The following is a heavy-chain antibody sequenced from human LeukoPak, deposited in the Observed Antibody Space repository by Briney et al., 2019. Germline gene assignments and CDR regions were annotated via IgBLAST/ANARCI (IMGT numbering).Heavy chain of an antibody. D-gene: IGHD2-21*01. Sequence: PSETLSLTCAVCGYSISSGYYWGWIRQPPGKGLEWIGSIYHSGSTYYNPSLKSRITISVDTSKNQFSLKLSSVTAADTAVYYCARRHIVANAFDIWGQGTMVTVSS. CDR2: IYHSGST. CDR1: GYSISSGYY. CDR3: ARRHIVANAFDI. J-gene: IGHJ3*02. V-gene: IGHV4-38-2*01.